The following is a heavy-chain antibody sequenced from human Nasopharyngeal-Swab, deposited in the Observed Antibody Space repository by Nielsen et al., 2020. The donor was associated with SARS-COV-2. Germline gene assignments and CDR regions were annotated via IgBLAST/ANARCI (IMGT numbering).Heavy chain of an antibody. V-gene: IGHV4-59*11. CDR2: ISHNSGT. CDR1: GASITSQY. CDR3: AKEGATGWFDP. Sequence: SETLSLTCTVSGASITSQYWSWIRQPPGKGLEWIGYISHNSGTSYNPSLKSRVTMFMDTSKNQFSLRLTSVTAPDTAVYYCAKEGATGWFDPCGQGTLVTVSS. J-gene: IGHJ5*02.